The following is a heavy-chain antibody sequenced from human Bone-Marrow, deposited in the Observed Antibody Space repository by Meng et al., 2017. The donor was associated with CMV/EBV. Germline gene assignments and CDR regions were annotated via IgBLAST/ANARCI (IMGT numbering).Heavy chain of an antibody. CDR1: GFTFSSYA. CDR3: ATWLWYSSSPPSPDAFDI. V-gene: IGHV3-23*03. CDR2: IYSGGSST. Sequence: GESLKISCAASGFTFSSYAMSWVRQAPGKGLEWVSVIYSGGSSTYYADSVKGRFTISRDNSKNTLYLQMNSLRAEDTAVYYCATWLWYSSSPPSPDAFDIWGQGTMVTVSS. D-gene: IGHD6-6*01. J-gene: IGHJ3*02.